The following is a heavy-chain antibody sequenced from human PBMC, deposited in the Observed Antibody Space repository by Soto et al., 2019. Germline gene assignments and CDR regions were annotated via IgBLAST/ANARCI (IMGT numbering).Heavy chain of an antibody. J-gene: IGHJ4*02. D-gene: IGHD1-26*01. Sequence: GASVKVSCKASGFTFTSSAVQWVRQARGQRLAWIGWIVVGSANTNYAQKFQERVTITRDMSTSAAYMELSSLRSEDTAVYYCAAQPGYSVSYGYWGQGTLVTVSS. CDR2: IVVGSANT. CDR3: AAQPGYSVSYGY. V-gene: IGHV1-58*01. CDR1: GFTFTSSA.